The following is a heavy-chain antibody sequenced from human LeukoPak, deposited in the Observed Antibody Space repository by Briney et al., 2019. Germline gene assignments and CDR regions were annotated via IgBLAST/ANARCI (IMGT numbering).Heavy chain of an antibody. Sequence: GGSLRLSCAASGFTFSSYAMHWVRQAPGKGLEWVAVISYDGSNKYYADSVKGRFTISRDNSKNTLYLQMNSLRAEDTAVYYCARLNLEGVGTLLDYWGQGTLVTVSS. V-gene: IGHV3-30*04. D-gene: IGHD3-16*01. CDR3: ARLNLEGVGTLLDY. CDR2: ISYDGSNK. J-gene: IGHJ4*02. CDR1: GFTFSSYA.